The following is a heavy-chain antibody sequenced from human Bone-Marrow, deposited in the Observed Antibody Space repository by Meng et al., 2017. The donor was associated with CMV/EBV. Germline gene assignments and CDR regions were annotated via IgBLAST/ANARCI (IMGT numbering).Heavy chain of an antibody. J-gene: IGHJ4*02. CDR3: ARGAARPFDY. V-gene: IGHV3-23*01. CDR1: GFTFSSYA. D-gene: IGHD6-6*01. CDR2: ISGSGGST. Sequence: GESLKISCAASGFTFSSYAMSWVRQAPGKGLEWVSAISGSGGSTYYADSVKGRFTISRDNSKNTLYLQMNSLRAEDTALYYCARGAARPFDYWGQGTLVTVSS.